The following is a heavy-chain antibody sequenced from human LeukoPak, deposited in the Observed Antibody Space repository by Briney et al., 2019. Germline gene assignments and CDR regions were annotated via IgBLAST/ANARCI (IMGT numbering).Heavy chain of an antibody. V-gene: IGHV4-4*09. J-gene: IGHJ4*02. CDR3: ARHKEEYSSSWYVGNLDY. CDR2: IYTSGST. Sequence: SETLSLTCTVSGGSISSYYWSWIRQPPGKGLEWIGYIYTSGSTNYNPSLKSRVTISVDTSKNQFSLKLSSVTAADTAVYYCARHKEEYSSSWYVGNLDYWGQGTLVTVSS. D-gene: IGHD6-13*01. CDR1: GGSISSYY.